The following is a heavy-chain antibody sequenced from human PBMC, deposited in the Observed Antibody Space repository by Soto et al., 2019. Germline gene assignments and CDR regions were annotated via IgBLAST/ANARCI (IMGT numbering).Heavy chain of an antibody. J-gene: IGHJ4*02. CDR3: AKGVTMIVVVLAVNFDY. CDR1: GFTFSSYA. D-gene: IGHD3-22*01. Sequence: PGGSLRLSCAASGFTFSSYAMSWVRQAPGKGLEWVSAISGSGGSTYYADSVKGRFTISRDNSKNTLYLQMNSLRAEDTAVYYCAKGVTMIVVVLAVNFDYWGQGTLVTSPQ. V-gene: IGHV3-23*01. CDR2: ISGSGGST.